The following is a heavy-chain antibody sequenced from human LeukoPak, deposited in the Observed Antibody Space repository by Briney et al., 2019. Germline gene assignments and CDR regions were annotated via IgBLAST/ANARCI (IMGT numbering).Heavy chain of an antibody. CDR3: ARGPAYYDYVWGSYRPPKGLMDV. CDR2: IYYSGTT. D-gene: IGHD3-16*02. V-gene: IGHV4-59*12. J-gene: IGHJ6*02. Sequence: SETLSLTCTVSGGSIGTYSWNWVRQPPGKGLEWIGYIYYSGTTNYNPSLKSRVTISVDTSKNQFSLKLSSVTAADTAVYYCARGPAYYDYVWGSYRPPKGLMDVWGQGTTVTVSS. CDR1: GGSIGTYS.